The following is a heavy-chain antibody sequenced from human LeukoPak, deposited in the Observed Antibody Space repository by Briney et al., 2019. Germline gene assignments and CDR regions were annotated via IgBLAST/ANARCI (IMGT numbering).Heavy chain of an antibody. V-gene: IGHV3-30*18. CDR2: ISYDGSNK. D-gene: IGHD6-19*01. Sequence: PGGSLRLSCAASGFTFGSYGMHWVRQAPGKGLEWVAVISYDGSNKYYADSVKGRFTISRDNSKNTLYLQMNSLRAEDTAVYYCAKGTNLYSSEFDYWGQGTLVTVSS. J-gene: IGHJ4*02. CDR1: GFTFGSYG. CDR3: AKGTNLYSSEFDY.